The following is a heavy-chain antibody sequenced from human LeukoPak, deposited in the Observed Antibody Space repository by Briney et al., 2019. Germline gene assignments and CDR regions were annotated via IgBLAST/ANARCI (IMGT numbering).Heavy chain of an antibody. V-gene: IGHV3-21*01. D-gene: IGHD3-10*01. Sequence: GGSLRLSCVASGFTFSSYTMNWVRQAPGKGLEWVSCISRSSSHTYYADSVKGRFTISRDNAKNSLYLQMNSLRAEDTAVYYCVREYGSGSKEGNYWGQGTLVTVSS. CDR3: VREYGSGSKEGNY. CDR1: GFTFSSYT. J-gene: IGHJ4*02. CDR2: ISRSSSHT.